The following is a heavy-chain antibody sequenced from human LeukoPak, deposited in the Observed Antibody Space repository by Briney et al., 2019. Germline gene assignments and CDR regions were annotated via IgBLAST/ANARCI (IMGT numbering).Heavy chain of an antibody. D-gene: IGHD2-21*02. Sequence: GSLRLSCAASGFTVSSNYMSWVRQAPGRGLEWVSTIYSGGSTYYADSVKGRFSISRDNSKNTVYLQMNSPRVEDTAVYYCARDLAPPVTAAGGNYFDYWGQGTLVTVSS. CDR2: IYSGGST. V-gene: IGHV3-66*01. CDR1: GFTVSSNY. J-gene: IGHJ4*02. CDR3: ARDLAPPVTAAGGNYFDY.